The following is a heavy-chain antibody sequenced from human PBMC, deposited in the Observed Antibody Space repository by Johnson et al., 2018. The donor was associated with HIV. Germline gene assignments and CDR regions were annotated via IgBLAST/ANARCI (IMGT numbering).Heavy chain of an antibody. CDR1: GFTFSSYA. D-gene: IGHD1-26*01. J-gene: IGHJ3*02. Sequence: VQLVESGGGLVQPGGSLRLSCAASGFTFSSYAMSWVRQAPGKGLEWVSAISGSGGSTYYADSVQGRLTISRDNSKNTPYLQMNSLRPEDTAVYYCARDLARRGGAAFDIWGQGTMVTVSS. CDR2: ISGSGGST. CDR3: ARDLARRGGAAFDI. V-gene: IGHV3-23*04.